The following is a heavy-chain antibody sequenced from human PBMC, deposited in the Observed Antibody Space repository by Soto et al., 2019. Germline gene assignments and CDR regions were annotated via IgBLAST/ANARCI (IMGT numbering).Heavy chain of an antibody. Sequence: SETLSLTCAVSGGSISSGAYSWTWIRQPPGKGLELMGYIYHSGSPYYNPSLKTRVTISVDRSKNQFSLNLSSVTAADTAVYYCASERYYDSSGYPYWGQGTLVTVSS. CDR2: IYHSGSP. CDR1: GGSISSGAYS. CDR3: ASERYYDSSGYPY. D-gene: IGHD3-22*01. J-gene: IGHJ4*02. V-gene: IGHV4-30-2*01.